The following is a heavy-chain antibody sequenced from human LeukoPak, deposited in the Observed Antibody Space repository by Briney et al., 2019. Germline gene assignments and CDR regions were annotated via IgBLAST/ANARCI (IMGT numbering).Heavy chain of an antibody. CDR3: ARDLSGSYVDY. CDR1: GYTFTNYY. Sequence: ASVKVSCKASGYTFTNYYIHWVRQAPGQGLEWMGIINPSGGSTTFAQRFQGRVTMTRDTSTSTVYMELSSLRSEDTAVYYCARDLSGSYVDYWGQGTLVTVSS. D-gene: IGHD1-26*01. CDR2: INPSGGST. J-gene: IGHJ4*02. V-gene: IGHV1-46*01.